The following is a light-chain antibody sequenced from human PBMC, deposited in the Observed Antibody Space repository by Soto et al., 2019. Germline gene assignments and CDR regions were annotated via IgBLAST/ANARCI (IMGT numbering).Light chain of an antibody. V-gene: IGLV1-44*01. J-gene: IGLJ3*02. CDR3: AAWDDSLDGPV. CDR2: SNN. CDR1: SSNIGSNT. Sequence: QSVLTQPPSASGAPGQRVTISCSGSSSNIGSNTLNWYQQFPGTAPRVLMYSNNQRPSGVPDRFSGSKSGTSVFLAISGLQSDDEADYYCAAWDDSLDGPVFGGGTKLTVL.